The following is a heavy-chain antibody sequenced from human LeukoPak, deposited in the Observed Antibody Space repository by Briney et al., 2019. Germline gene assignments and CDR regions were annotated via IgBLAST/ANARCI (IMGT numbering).Heavy chain of an antibody. D-gene: IGHD2-2*01. Sequence: SETLSLTCTVSGGSISSYYWSWIRQPPGKGLEWIGYIYYSGSTNYNPSLKSRVTISVDTSKNQFSLKLSSVTAADTAVYYCARVDIVVVPAARPRVNYYYYYMDVWGKGTTVTISS. CDR1: GGSISSYY. CDR2: IYYSGST. J-gene: IGHJ6*03. CDR3: ARVDIVVVPAARPRVNYYYYYMDV. V-gene: IGHV4-59*01.